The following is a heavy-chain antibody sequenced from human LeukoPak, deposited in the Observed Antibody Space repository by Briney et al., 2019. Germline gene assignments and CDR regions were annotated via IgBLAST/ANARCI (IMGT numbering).Heavy chain of an antibody. CDR3: ARDGGLELGLDI. Sequence: PGGSLRLSCAASGFTFSSYSMNWVRQAPGKGLEWVSSISSSSSYIYYADSVKGRFTISRDNAKNSLYLQMNSLRAEDTAVYYCARDGGLELGLDIWGQGTMVTVSS. CDR1: GFTFSSYS. CDR2: ISSSSSYI. J-gene: IGHJ3*02. V-gene: IGHV3-21*01. D-gene: IGHD1-7*01.